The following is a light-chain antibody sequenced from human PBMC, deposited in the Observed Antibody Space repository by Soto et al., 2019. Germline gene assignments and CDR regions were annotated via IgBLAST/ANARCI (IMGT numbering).Light chain of an antibody. Sequence: IVLTQSPATLSLSPVERARLSFRASQTVSRYLAWYQQKPGQAPRLLIYDASKRATGIPARFSGSGFGTDFTLTISSLEPEDFAVYYCQQRTNGLTCGGGTKGDIK. V-gene: IGKV3-11*01. J-gene: IGKJ4*01. CDR2: DAS. CDR1: QTVSRY. CDR3: QQRTNGLT.